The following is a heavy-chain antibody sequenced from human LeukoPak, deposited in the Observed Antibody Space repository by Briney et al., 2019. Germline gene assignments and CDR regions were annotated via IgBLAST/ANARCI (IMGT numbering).Heavy chain of an antibody. Sequence: GASVKVSCKASGYTFTSYGISWVRQAPGQGLEWMGWISAYNGNTNYAQKLQGRVTMTTDTSTSTAYMELRSLRFDDTAVYYCARNRGRPYYYDSSGYLDYWGQGTLVTVSS. V-gene: IGHV1-18*01. J-gene: IGHJ4*02. CDR2: ISAYNGNT. CDR1: GYTFTSYG. CDR3: ARNRGRPYYYDSSGYLDY. D-gene: IGHD3-22*01.